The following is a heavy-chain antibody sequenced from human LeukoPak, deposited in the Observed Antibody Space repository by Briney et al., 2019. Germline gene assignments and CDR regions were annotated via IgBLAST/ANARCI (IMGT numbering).Heavy chain of an antibody. J-gene: IGHJ6*02. Sequence: GGSLRLSCAASGFTFSTYTMNWVRQAPGKGLEWLSSISSSNSYIYYADSLRGRFTISRDNAKKSLFLQMNSLRAEDTAVYYCARGAYSNYYFGMDVWGQGTTVTVSS. CDR1: GFTFSTYT. CDR2: ISSSNSYI. D-gene: IGHD2-15*01. V-gene: IGHV3-21*01. CDR3: ARGAYSNYYFGMDV.